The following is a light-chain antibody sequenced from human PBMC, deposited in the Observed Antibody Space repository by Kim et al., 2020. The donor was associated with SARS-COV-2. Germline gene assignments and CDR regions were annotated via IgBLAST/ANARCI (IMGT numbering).Light chain of an antibody. CDR1: QSISNY. CDR3: QQSYSTPQLT. J-gene: IGKJ4*01. CDR2: AAS. Sequence: DIQMTQSPSSLSASVGDRVTITCRASQSISNYLNWYQKKPGKAPELLIYAASSLQSGVPSRFSGSGSGTDFTLTISSLQPEDFATYYCQQSYSTPQLTFGGGTKVDIK. V-gene: IGKV1-39*01.